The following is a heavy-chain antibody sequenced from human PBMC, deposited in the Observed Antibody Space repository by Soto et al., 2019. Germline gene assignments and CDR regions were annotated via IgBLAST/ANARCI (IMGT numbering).Heavy chain of an antibody. CDR3: ARSTNNYGDLH. J-gene: IGHJ4*02. CDR2: MNPNSGNT. D-gene: IGHD4-17*01. Sequence: QVQLVQSGAEVEKPGASVKVCCKASGYTFTSYDINWVRQATGQGLEWMGWMNPNSGNTGYAQKFQGRVTMTRHTSISTAYMQLSSLRSEDTAVYYCARSTNNYGDLHWGQGTLVTVSS. V-gene: IGHV1-8*01. CDR1: GYTFTSYD.